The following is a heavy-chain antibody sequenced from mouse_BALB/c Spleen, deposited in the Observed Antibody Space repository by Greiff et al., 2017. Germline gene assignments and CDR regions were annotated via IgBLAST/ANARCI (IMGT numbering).Heavy chain of an antibody. V-gene: IGHV1-14*01. D-gene: IGHD4-1*01. CDR2: INPYNDGT. CDR3: TRSRLTDTFDY. J-gene: IGHJ2*01. CDR1: GYTFTSYV. Sequence: EVQLQESGPELVKPGASVKMSCKASGYTFTSYVMHWVKQKPGQGLEWIGYINPYNDGTKYNEKFKGKATLTSDKSSSTAYMKLSSLTSEDSAVYYYTRSRLTDTFDYWGQGTTLTVSS.